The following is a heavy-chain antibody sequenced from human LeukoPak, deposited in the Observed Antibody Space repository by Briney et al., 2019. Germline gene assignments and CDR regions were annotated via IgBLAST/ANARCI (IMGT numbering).Heavy chain of an antibody. CDR1: GYTFTSYY. D-gene: IGHD2-2*01. V-gene: IGHV1-46*01. CDR2: INPSGGST. CDR3: ARVGLSQLRAGYYGMDV. Sequence: EASVKVSCKASGYTFTSYYMHWVRQAPGQGLEWMGIINPSGGSTSYAQKFQGRVTMTRDTSTSTVYMELSSLRSEDTAVYYCARVGLSQLRAGYYGMDVWGQGTTVTVSS. J-gene: IGHJ6*02.